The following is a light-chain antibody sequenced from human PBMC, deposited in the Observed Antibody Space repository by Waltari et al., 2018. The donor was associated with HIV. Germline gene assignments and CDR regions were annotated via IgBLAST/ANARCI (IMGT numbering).Light chain of an antibody. CDR2: EVS. CDR1: SSDAGGYNY. J-gene: IGLJ3*02. V-gene: IGLV2-8*01. Sequence: QSALTQPPSASGSPGQSVTISCTGTSSDAGGYNYVPWYQQHPGKAPQLMIYEVSQRPSGVPNRFSGSKSGNTASLTVSGLQTEDEANYYCSSYAGSNNWVFGGGTNLTVL. CDR3: SSYAGSNNWV.